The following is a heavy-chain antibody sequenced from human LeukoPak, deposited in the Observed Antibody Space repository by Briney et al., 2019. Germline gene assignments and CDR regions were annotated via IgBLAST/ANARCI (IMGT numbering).Heavy chain of an antibody. CDR3: ARSQLSVFGVATFSFDS. CDR2: ISSSGVI. CDR1: GFTFGNYA. V-gene: IGHV3-23*01. J-gene: IGHJ4*02. Sequence: GGSLRLSCAASGFTFGNYAVTWVRQAPGKGLEWVSHISSSGVIENADSVKGRFTISRDNSKNTLYLYMSNLRVEDTAVYFCARSQLSVFGVATFSFDSWGRGTLVSVSS. D-gene: IGHD3-3*01.